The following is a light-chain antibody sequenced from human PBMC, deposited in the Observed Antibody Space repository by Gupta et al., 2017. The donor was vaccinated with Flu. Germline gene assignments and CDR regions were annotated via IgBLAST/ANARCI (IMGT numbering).Light chain of an antibody. J-gene: IGKJ4*01. V-gene: IGKV1-9*01. CDR2: GAS. CDR1: QYIRSF. Sequence: SSRFASVGNRVTITCRASQYIRSFLAWNQQKPGKAPKLLIYGASAWQSGVPSRFSGSGCGTEFTLTISSRQPEDSATYYCQQLNSYPSWTFGGGTKVEI. CDR3: QQLNSYPSWT.